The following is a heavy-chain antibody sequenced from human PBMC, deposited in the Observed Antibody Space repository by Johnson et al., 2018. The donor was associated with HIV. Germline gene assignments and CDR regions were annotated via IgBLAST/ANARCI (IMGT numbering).Heavy chain of an antibody. CDR3: AKVYSSGWFFDI. V-gene: IGHV3-20*04. D-gene: IGHD6-19*01. CDR2: INWNGGTT. J-gene: IGHJ3*02. CDR1: GFTVSSNY. Sequence: EVHLVESGGGVVQPGRSLRLSCAASGFTVSSNYMSWVRQAPGKGLEWVSGINWNGGTTGYADSVKGRFTISRDNAKNSLYLQMNSLRAEDTAVYYCAKVYSSGWFFDIWGQGTMVTVSS.